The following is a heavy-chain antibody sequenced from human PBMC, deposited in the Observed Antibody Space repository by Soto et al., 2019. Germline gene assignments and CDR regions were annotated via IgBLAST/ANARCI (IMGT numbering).Heavy chain of an antibody. D-gene: IGHD1-1*01. V-gene: IGHV4-61*01. CDR1: GGSVSGGSYF. CDR2: FYYSGST. J-gene: IGHJ4*02. CDR3: AREGRMGTFDY. Sequence: QVQLQESGPGLVRPSETLSLTCTVSGGSVSGGSYFWSWVRQPPGKGLEWIGYFYYSGSTKYNPSLKSRVTILEDTSKNQFSLKLNSVTAADTAVYYCAREGRMGTFDYWGQGALVSGSS.